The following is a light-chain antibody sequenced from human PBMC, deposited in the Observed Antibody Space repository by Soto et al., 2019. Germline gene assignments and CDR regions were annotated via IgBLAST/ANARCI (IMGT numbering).Light chain of an antibody. Sequence: EIVLTQSPGTLSLSPGERATLSCRASQSVSSSYLAGYQQKPGQAPMLLIYGASSRATGIPDRCSGSGSGTDFTLTISSLEHEDVVVYDCQQYGSSPYTFGGGTKLEIK. CDR1: QSVSSSY. J-gene: IGKJ2*01. V-gene: IGKV3-20*01. CDR3: QQYGSSPYT. CDR2: GAS.